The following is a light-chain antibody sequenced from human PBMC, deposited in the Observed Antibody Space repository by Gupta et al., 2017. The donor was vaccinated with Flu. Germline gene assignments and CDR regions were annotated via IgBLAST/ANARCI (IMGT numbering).Light chain of an antibody. CDR1: QSVSTN. V-gene: IGKV3-15*01. J-gene: IGKJ1*01. CDR2: GAS. Sequence: TLSVSPGERATLFCGASQSVSTNLAWYQKKPGQPPRLLIYGASGRAKGITARFSGSGAGTNFTLTISSRQSEDSAVYFCQQYDGWHPLIPFGHGTKVEIK. CDR3: QQYDGWHPLIP.